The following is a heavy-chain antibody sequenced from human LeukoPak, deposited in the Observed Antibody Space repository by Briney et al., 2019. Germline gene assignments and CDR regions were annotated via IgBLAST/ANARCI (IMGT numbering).Heavy chain of an antibody. CDR1: GGSISSSSYY. V-gene: IGHV4-39*01. D-gene: IGHD3-3*01. Sequence: SETLSLTCTVSGGSISSSSYYWGWIRQPPGKGLEWIGSIYYSGSTYYNPSLKSRVTISVDTSKNQFSLKLSSVTAADTAVYYCARLYYDFWSGYFNGPTNFDYWGQGTLVTVSS. J-gene: IGHJ4*02. CDR3: ARLYYDFWSGYFNGPTNFDY. CDR2: IYYSGST.